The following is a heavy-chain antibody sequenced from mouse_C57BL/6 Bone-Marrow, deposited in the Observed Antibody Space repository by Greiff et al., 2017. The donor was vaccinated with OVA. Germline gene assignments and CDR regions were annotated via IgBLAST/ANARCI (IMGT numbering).Heavy chain of an antibody. CDR1: GFSLSTSGMG. J-gene: IGHJ1*03. CDR3: ARRIYYYGSSYWYFDV. Sequence: QVTLKESGPGILQSSQTLSLTCSFSGFSLSTSGMGVSWIRQPSGKGLEWLAHIYWVDDKRYNPSLKSRLTISKDTSRNQVFLKITSVDTADTATYYCARRIYYYGSSYWYFDVWGTGTTVTVSS. V-gene: IGHV8-12*01. CDR2: IYWVDDK. D-gene: IGHD1-1*01.